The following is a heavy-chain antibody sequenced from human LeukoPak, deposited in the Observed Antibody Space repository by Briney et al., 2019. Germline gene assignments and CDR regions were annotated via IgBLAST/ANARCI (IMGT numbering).Heavy chain of an antibody. Sequence: GGPLRLSCAASGFIFDDYDISWVRQAPGRWLEWVSHINWNGGTIGYADSVKGRFTISRDNAKNSLYLQMNSLRAEDTAVYYCARADFGGANPGYNWFDPWGQGTLVTVSS. D-gene: IGHD3-16*01. CDR2: INWNGGTI. CDR3: ARADFGGANPGYNWFDP. CDR1: GFIFDDYD. J-gene: IGHJ5*02. V-gene: IGHV3-20*04.